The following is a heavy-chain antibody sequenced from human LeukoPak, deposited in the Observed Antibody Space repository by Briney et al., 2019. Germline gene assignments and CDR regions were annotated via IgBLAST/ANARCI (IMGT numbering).Heavy chain of an antibody. J-gene: IGHJ6*03. CDR2: ISSSGSTI. D-gene: IGHD3-3*01. Sequence: GGSLRLSCAASGFTFSSYEMNWVRQAPGKGLEWVSYISSSGSTIYYADSVKGRFTISRDNAKNSLYLQMNSLRAEVTAVYYCARDEGRWYYDFWSGYPNPDYYYYYMDVWGKGTTVTVSS. CDR3: ARDEGRWYYDFWSGYPNPDYYYYYMDV. CDR1: GFTFSSYE. V-gene: IGHV3-48*03.